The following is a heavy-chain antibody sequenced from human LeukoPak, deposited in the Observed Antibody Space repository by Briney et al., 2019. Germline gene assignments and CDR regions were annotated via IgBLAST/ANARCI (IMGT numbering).Heavy chain of an antibody. J-gene: IGHJ4*02. D-gene: IGHD1-1*01. CDR2: IWHDGSNK. CDR1: GFTFKNYG. CDR3: APWKFIAY. Sequence: GGSLRLSCAASGFTFKNYGMSWVRQAPGKGLEWVAFIWHDGSNKYYADSVKGRFTISRHESKNTLYLQMNSLRVDDTAVYYCAPWKFIAYWGQGTLATVSS. V-gene: IGHV3-33*08.